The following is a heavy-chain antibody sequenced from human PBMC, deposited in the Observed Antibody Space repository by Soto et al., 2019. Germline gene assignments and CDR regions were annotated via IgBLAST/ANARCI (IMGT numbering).Heavy chain of an antibody. V-gene: IGHV3-13*01. Sequence: VQLVESGGGLVQPGGSLRLSCAASGFSFSTYDMNWVRQATTKGLEWVSAIGSAGDTSYAASVKGRFTISRENAKNSLYLQMSSLRAGDTAVYYCARVVWSYSGYDYYFDYWGQGTLVTVSS. CDR3: ARVVWSYSGYDYYFDY. J-gene: IGHJ4*02. D-gene: IGHD5-12*01. CDR1: GFSFSTYD. CDR2: IGSAGDT.